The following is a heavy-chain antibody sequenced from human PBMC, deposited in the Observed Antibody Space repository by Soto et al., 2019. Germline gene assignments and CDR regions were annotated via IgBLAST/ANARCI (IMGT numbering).Heavy chain of an antibody. CDR2: IYYSGST. D-gene: IGHD2-2*01. CDR3: ARHDPRKKGYCSSTSCYAGYFDY. CDR1: GGSISSYY. Sequence: ETLSLPCTVSGGSISSYYWSWIRQPPGKGLEWIGYIYYSGSTNYNPSLKSRVTISVDTSKNQCSLKLSSVTAADTAVYYCARHDPRKKGYCSSTSCYAGYFDYWGQGTLVTVSS. J-gene: IGHJ4*02. V-gene: IGHV4-59*08.